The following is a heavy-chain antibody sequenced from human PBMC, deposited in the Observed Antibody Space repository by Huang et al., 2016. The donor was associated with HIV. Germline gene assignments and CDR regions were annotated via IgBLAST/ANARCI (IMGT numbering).Heavy chain of an antibody. CDR3: AKDASSGYSSGHSGFKVYFFDF. D-gene: IGHD5-18*01. CDR1: GFTFDVYA. V-gene: IGHV3-9*01. CDR2: ISWNSKSI. Sequence: EVQLVESGGGLVQPGKSLRLSCAASGFTFDVYAFHWVRQAPGKGLEWVSGISWNSKSIDYADSVKGRFTISRDNAKNSLYLEMKSLRVEDTALYYCAKDASSGYSSGHSGFKVYFFDFWGQGTLVTVSS. J-gene: IGHJ4*02.